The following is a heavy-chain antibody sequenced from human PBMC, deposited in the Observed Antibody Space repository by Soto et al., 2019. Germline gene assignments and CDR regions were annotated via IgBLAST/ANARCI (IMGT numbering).Heavy chain of an antibody. J-gene: IGHJ6*02. CDR2: INHSGST. V-gene: IGHV4-34*01. Sequence: QVQLQQWGAGLLKPSETLSLTCAVYGGSFSGYYWSWIRQPPGKGLEWIGEINHSGSTNYNPSLTSRVTISVDTSKNQFSLKLSSVTAADTAVYYCARGRGGYYGYYYYGMDVWGQGTTVTVSS. CDR1: GGSFSGYY. D-gene: IGHD3-3*01. CDR3: ARGRGGYYGYYYYGMDV.